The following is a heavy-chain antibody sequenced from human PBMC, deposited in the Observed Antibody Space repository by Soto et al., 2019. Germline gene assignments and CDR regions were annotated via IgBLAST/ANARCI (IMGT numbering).Heavy chain of an antibody. J-gene: IGHJ5*02. CDR2: ISPRSTFR. Sequence: GGSLRLSCATSGFSFSDSYMSWIRQAPGKGLEWISYISPRSTFRDYTKSVKGRFTISRDSVKNSLYLQMNNLTAGDTGVYYCARGGGGGLFDPWGQGSLVTVSS. D-gene: IGHD2-21*01. V-gene: IGHV3-11*06. CDR1: GFSFSDSY. CDR3: ARGGGGGLFDP.